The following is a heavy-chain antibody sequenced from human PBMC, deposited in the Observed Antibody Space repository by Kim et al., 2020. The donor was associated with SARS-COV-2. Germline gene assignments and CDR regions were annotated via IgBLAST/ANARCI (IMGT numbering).Heavy chain of an antibody. Sequence: YAAPVKGRFTISRDDSKNTLYLQMNSLKTEDTAVYYCTTETKWELRGLDYWGQGTLVTVSS. CDR3: TTETKWELRGLDY. J-gene: IGHJ4*02. D-gene: IGHD1-26*01. V-gene: IGHV3-15*01.